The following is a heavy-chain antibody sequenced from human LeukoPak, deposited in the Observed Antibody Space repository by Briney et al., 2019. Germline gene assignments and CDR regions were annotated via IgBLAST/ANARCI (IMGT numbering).Heavy chain of an antibody. D-gene: IGHD4-17*01. CDR3: ARVSYGDYAFDY. Sequence: GGSLRLSCAASGFTFSSYGMHWVRQAPGKGLEWVAVIWYDGSNKYYADSVKGRFTISRDNSKNTLYLQMNSLRAEDTTVYYCARVSYGDYAFDYWGQGTLVTVSS. CDR1: GFTFSSYG. J-gene: IGHJ4*02. CDR2: IWYDGSNK. V-gene: IGHV3-33*08.